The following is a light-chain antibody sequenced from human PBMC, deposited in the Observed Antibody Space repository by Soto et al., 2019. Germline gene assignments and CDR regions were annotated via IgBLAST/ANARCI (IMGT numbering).Light chain of an antibody. Sequence: EIVLTQSPGTLSLSPGERATLSCMASQSVSSSSYLAWYQQKPGQAPRLLIYGSSSRATGIPYRFSGSQSRTEFTHAISRLQAEDFAVYYCHQHGSSPSYTFRQRPKLEIK. CDR1: QSVSSSSY. CDR2: GSS. J-gene: IGKJ2*01. CDR3: HQHGSSPSYT. V-gene: IGKV3-20*01.